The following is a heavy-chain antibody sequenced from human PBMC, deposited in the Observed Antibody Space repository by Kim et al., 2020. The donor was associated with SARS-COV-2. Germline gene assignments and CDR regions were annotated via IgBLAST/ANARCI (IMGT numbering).Heavy chain of an antibody. V-gene: IGHV1-69*13. CDR2: IIPIFGTA. CDR1: GGTFSSYA. CDR3: ASFVTIFGVVIIPKGGYFDY. Sequence: SVKVSCKASGGTFSSYAISWVRQAPGQGLEWMGGIIPIFGTANYAQKFQGRVTITADESTSTAYMELSSLRSEDTAVYYCASFVTIFGVVIIPKGGYFDYWGQGTLVTVSS. D-gene: IGHD3-3*01. J-gene: IGHJ4*02.